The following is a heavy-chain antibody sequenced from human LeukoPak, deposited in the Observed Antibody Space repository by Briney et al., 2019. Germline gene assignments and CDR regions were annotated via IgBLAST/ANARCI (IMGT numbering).Heavy chain of an antibody. J-gene: IGHJ6*03. CDR2: IRYDGNNK. Sequence: GGSLRLSCGASGFTFSNYGMLWVRQAPGKGLDWVAFIRYDGNNKLYADSVKGRFTISRDNSKNTLYLHINSLRAEDTAVYYCARDAISQKSIAAAGIKRRLYYYYYMDVWGKGTTVTVSS. D-gene: IGHD6-13*01. V-gene: IGHV3-30*02. CDR1: GFTFSNYG. CDR3: ARDAISQKSIAAAGIKRRLYYYYYMDV.